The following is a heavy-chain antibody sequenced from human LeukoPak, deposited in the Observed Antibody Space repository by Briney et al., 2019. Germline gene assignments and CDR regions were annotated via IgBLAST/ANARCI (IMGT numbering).Heavy chain of an antibody. V-gene: IGHV3-30*02. J-gene: IGHJ4*02. Sequence: QTGGSLRLSCAASGFTFSSYGMHWVRQAPGKGLEWVAFMRYDGSNKYYADSVKGRFTISRDNSKNTLYLQMNSLRAEDTAVYYCAKGLHAYYYGSGSLFGYWGQGTLVTVSS. CDR1: GFTFSSYG. CDR3: AKGLHAYYYGSGSLFGY. CDR2: MRYDGSNK. D-gene: IGHD3-10*01.